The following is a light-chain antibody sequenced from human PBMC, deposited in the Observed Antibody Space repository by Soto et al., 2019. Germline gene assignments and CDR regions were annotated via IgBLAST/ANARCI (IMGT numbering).Light chain of an antibody. CDR2: DVS. CDR1: SSDVGGYNY. Sequence: QSALTQPRSVSGSPGQSVTISCTGTSSDVGGYNYVSWYQQHPGKAPKLTIYDVSNRPSWVPDRISGSKSGNTASLTISGLQAEDGGDYYCCSNAGSYSFVFGTGTKVTVL. V-gene: IGLV2-11*01. CDR3: CSNAGSYSFV. J-gene: IGLJ1*01.